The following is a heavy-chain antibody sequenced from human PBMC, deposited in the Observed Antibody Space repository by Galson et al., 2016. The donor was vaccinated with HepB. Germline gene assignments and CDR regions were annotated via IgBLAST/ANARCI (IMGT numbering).Heavy chain of an antibody. D-gene: IGHD2-15*01. V-gene: IGHV3-21*01. J-gene: IGHJ6*02. CDR2: ISSNNYI. CDR3: AKDTGHCSGGACYSPRSMDV. Sequence: SLRLSCAASGFTFSSYSLNWVRQAPGKGLEWVSFISSNNYIYYADSVQGRFTISRDNAKNSLYPQMHSLRAEDTAVYYCAKDTGHCSGGACYSPRSMDVWGQGTTVTVSS. CDR1: GFTFSSYS.